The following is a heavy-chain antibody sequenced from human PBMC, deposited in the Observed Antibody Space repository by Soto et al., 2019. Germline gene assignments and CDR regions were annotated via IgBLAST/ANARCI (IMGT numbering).Heavy chain of an antibody. D-gene: IGHD4-17*01. Sequence: EVQLVESGGGLVQPGGSLRLSCAASGFTFSSYWMSWVRQAPGKGLEWVANIKQDGSEKYYVDSVKGRFTISRDNAKNSLYLQMNGLRAEDTAVYYWARHPMCYGDDLHYFDYWGQGTLVTVSS. J-gene: IGHJ4*02. CDR3: ARHPMCYGDDLHYFDY. CDR1: GFTFSSYW. V-gene: IGHV3-7*01. CDR2: IKQDGSEK.